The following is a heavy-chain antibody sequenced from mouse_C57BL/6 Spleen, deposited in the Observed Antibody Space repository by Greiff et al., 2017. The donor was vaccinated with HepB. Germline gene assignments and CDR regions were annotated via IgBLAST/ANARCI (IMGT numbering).Heavy chain of an antibody. J-gene: IGHJ4*01. CDR2: IDPSDSYT. Sequence: QVQLQQPGAELVKPGASVKLSCKASGYTFTSYWMQWVKQRPGQGLEWIGEIDPSDSYTNYNQKFKGKATLTVDTSSSTAYMQLSSLTSEDSAVYYCARKLLYAMDYWGQGTSVTVSS. CDR3: ARKLLYAMDY. CDR1: GYTFTSYW. V-gene: IGHV1-50*01.